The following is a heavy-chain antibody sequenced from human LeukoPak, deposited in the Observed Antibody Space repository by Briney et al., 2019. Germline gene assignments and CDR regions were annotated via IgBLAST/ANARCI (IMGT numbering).Heavy chain of an antibody. CDR1: GDSVSSNSAA. CDR2: TYYKSKWYN. V-gene: IGHV6-1*01. Sequence: PSQTLSLTCAISGDSVSSNSAAWNWIRQSPSRGLEWLGRTYYKSKWYNDYAVSVKSRITINPDTSKNQFSLKLSSVTAADTAVYYCASLKYYGSGSYSFDHWGQGTLVTVSS. J-gene: IGHJ4*02. D-gene: IGHD3-10*01. CDR3: ASLKYYGSGSYSFDH.